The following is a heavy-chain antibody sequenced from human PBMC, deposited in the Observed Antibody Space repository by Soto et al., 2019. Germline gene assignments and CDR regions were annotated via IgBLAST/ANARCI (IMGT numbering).Heavy chain of an antibody. V-gene: IGHV1-58*02. CDR3: APAVPGIAAAGKSDAFDI. J-gene: IGHJ3*02. CDR1: GFTFTSSA. CDR2: IVVGSGNT. Sequence: QMQLVQSGPEVKKPGTSVKVSCKASGFTFTSSAMQWVRQARGQRLEWIGWIVVGSGNTNYAQKFQERVTITRDMSTSTAYMELSSLRSEDTAVYYCAPAVPGIAAAGKSDAFDIWGQGTMVTVSS. D-gene: IGHD6-13*01.